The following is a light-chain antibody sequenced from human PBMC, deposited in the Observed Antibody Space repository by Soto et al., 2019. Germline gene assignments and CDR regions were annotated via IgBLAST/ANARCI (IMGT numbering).Light chain of an antibody. CDR1: SSDVGRYKL. CDR3: CSYAGSSTCVV. Sequence: QSALTQPASVSGSPGQSITISCTGTSSDVGRYKLVSWYQQHPGKAPKLMIYEGSKRPSGVSNRFSGSKSGNTASLTISGVQAEDEADYYCCSYAGSSTCVVFGGGTKLTVL. J-gene: IGLJ2*01. V-gene: IGLV2-23*01. CDR2: EGS.